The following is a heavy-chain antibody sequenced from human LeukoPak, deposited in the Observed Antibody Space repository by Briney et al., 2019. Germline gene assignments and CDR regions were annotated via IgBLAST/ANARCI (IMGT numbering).Heavy chain of an antibody. CDR2: IYSGGST. V-gene: IGHV3-53*01. CDR1: GFTVSSNY. J-gene: IGHJ4*02. Sequence: QPGGSLRLSCAASGFTVSSNYMSWVRQAPGKGLEWVSVIYSGGSTYYADSVKGRFTISRDNSKNTLYLQMNSLRAEDTAVYYCARTAARLGEDFDYWGQGTLVTVSS. D-gene: IGHD6-6*01. CDR3: ARTAARLGEDFDY.